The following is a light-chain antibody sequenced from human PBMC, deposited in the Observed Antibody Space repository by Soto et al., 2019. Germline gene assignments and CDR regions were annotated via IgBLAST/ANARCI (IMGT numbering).Light chain of an antibody. CDR2: EVS. CDR3: SSYTSRNTVI. J-gene: IGLJ2*01. V-gene: IGLV2-14*01. Sequence: QSVLTQPASVSGSPGQSITVSCTGTSSDVGAYNYVSWYQQHPGKAPKVMIYEVSNRPSGVSNRFSGSKSGNTASLTISGLQAEYAADYYCSSYTSRNTVIFGGGTQLTVL. CDR1: SSDVGAYNY.